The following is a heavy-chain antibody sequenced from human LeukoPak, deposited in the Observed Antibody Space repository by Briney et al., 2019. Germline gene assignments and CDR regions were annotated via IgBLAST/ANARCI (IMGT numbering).Heavy chain of an antibody. J-gene: IGHJ1*01. CDR2: ITGSGSST. V-gene: IGHV3-23*01. CDR1: GFTFSSYA. Sequence: GGSLRLSCAASGFTFSSYAMSWVRQAPGQGLEWVSGITGSGSSTYYVDSVKGRFTISRDSSKNTLYLQMNSLRADDTAVYYCAKRDVSSSDYSPLFQHWGQGTLVTVSS. D-gene: IGHD3-22*01. CDR3: AKRDVSSSDYSPLFQH.